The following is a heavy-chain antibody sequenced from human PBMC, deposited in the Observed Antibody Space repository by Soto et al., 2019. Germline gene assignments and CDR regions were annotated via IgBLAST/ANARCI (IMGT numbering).Heavy chain of an antibody. CDR1: GGSISSYY. D-gene: IGHD3-16*01. CDR2: IYYSGST. V-gene: IGHV4-59*01. J-gene: IGHJ4*02. Sequence: SETLSLTCTVSGGSISSYYWSWIRQPPGKGLEWIGYIYYSGSTYYNPSLRSRVAISVDTSKNQFSLKVSSVTAADTAVYYCASFHADYEYFFDSWGQGTLVTVS. CDR3: ASFHADYEYFFDS.